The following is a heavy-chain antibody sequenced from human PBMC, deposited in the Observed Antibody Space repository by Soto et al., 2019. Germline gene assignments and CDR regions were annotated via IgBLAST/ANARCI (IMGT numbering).Heavy chain of an antibody. V-gene: IGHV3-23*01. D-gene: IGHD6-13*01. CDR1: GFTFTNCV. CDR2: ITTNGHT. CDR3: AKGLLNGRWYAAD. Sequence: EVHLLESGGVLVQPGESLRLSCETSGFTFTNCVMTWVRQPPGKRLEWVSVITTNGHTDYADSVKGRFTISRDNSKNTVYLQMYSLRAEDTAIYYCAKGLLNGRWYAADWGQGTLVTVSS. J-gene: IGHJ4*02.